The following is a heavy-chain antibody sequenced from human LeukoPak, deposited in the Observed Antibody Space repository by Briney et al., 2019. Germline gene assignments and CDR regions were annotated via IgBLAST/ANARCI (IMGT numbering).Heavy chain of an antibody. CDR3: ARPRGIAENQV. CDR2: IYYSGST. D-gene: IGHD6-13*01. V-gene: IGHV4-39*07. CDR1: GGSISSSSYY. J-gene: IGHJ6*04. Sequence: SETLSLTCTVSGGSISSSSYYWGWIRQPPGKGLEWIGSIYYSGSTYYNPSLKSRVTISVDTSKNQFSLKLSSVTAAGTAVYYCARPRGIAENQVWGKGTTVTVSS.